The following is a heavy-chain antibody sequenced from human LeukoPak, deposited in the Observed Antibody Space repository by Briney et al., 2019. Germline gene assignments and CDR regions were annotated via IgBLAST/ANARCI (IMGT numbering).Heavy chain of an antibody. CDR3: AKGIYSSGWSYFDY. J-gene: IGHJ4*01. CDR2: ISGSGGST. V-gene: IGHV3-23*01. CDR1: GFTFSSYA. D-gene: IGHD6-19*01. Sequence: PGGSLRLSCAASGFTFSSYAMSWVRQAPGRGLEWVSAISGSGGSTYYADSVKGRFTISRDNSKNTLYLQMNSLRAEDTAVYYCAKGIYSSGWSYFDYWGHGTLVTVSS.